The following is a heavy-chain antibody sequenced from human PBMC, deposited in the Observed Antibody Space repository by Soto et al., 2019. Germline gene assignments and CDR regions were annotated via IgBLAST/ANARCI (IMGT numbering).Heavy chain of an antibody. J-gene: IGHJ3*02. CDR2: ISAYNGNT. V-gene: IGHV1-18*01. CDR1: GYTFTSYG. Sequence: GASVKVSCKASGYTFTSYGISWVRQAPGQGLEWMGWISAYNGNTNYAQKLQGRVTMTTDTSTSTAYMELRSLRSDDTAVYYCAREGPYGDGPHDAFDIWGQGTMVTVSS. D-gene: IGHD4-17*01. CDR3: AREGPYGDGPHDAFDI.